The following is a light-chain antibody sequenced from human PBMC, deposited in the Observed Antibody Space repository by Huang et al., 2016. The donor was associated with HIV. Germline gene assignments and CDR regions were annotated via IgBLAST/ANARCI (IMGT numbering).Light chain of an antibody. Sequence: EIVLTQSPATLSLSPGERATLSCRASQSVSSYLAWYQQKPGQAPRLLIYDASSRATGIPARFSGSGSGIDFTLTISSLEPEDFAVYYCQQRSNWPRTFGQGTKVEIK. CDR1: QSVSSY. CDR3: QQRSNWPRT. V-gene: IGKV3-11*01. J-gene: IGKJ1*01. CDR2: DAS.